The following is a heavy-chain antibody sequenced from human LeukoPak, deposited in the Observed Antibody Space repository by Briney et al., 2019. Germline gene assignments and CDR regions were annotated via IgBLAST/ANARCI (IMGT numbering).Heavy chain of an antibody. D-gene: IGHD5-18*01. J-gene: IGHJ4*02. CDR3: ASLVDTAMVTVDY. V-gene: IGHV4-34*01. CDR1: GGSFSGYY. CDR2: INHSGST. Sequence: PSETLSLTCAVYGGSFSGYYLSWIRQPPGKGLEWIGEINHSGSTNYNPSLKSRVTISVDTSKNQFSLKLSSVTAADTAVYYCASLVDTAMVTVDYWGQGTLVTVSS.